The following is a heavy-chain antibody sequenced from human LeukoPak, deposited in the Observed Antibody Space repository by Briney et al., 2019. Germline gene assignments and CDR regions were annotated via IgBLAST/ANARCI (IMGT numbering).Heavy chain of an antibody. V-gene: IGHV1-18*01. Sequence: GASVKVSCKASGYTFTTYGISWVRQAPGQGLEWMGWISAYNGNTNCAQKFQGRVTMTTDTSTSTAYMELRSLRSDDTAVYYCARGSTARYYYDSSGYYRGAVDYWGQGTLVTISS. J-gene: IGHJ4*02. CDR2: ISAYNGNT. D-gene: IGHD3-22*01. CDR3: ARGSTARYYYDSSGYYRGAVDY. CDR1: GYTFTTYG.